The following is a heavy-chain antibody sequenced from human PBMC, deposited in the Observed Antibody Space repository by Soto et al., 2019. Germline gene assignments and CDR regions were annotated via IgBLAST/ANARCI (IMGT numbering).Heavy chain of an antibody. V-gene: IGHV5-51*01. D-gene: IGHD2-15*01. CDR2: IYPGDSDT. CDR1: GYSFTSYW. J-gene: IGHJ6*02. CDR3: ARQLPRYYYYYGMDV. Sequence: PGESLKISCKGSGYSFTSYWIGWVRQMPGKGLEWMGIIYPGDSDTRYSPSFRGQVTISADKSISTAYLQWSSLKASDTAMYYCARQLPRYYYYYGMDVWGQGTTVTVSS.